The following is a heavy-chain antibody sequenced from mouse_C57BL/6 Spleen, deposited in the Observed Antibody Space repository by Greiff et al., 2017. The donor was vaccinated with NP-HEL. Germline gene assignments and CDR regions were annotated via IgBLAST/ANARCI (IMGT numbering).Heavy chain of an antibody. Sequence: VQLQQPGAELVMPGASVKLSCKASGYTFTSYWMHWVKQRPRQGLEWIGEIDPSDSYTNYNQKFKGKSTLTVDKSSSTAYMQLSSLTSEDSAVYYCARKPITTVVATFDYWGQGTTLTVSS. CDR1: GYTFTSYW. CDR2: IDPSDSYT. V-gene: IGHV1-69*01. D-gene: IGHD1-1*01. CDR3: ARKPITTVVATFDY. J-gene: IGHJ2*01.